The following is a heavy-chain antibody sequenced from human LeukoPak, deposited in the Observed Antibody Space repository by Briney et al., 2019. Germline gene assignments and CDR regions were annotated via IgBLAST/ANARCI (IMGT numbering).Heavy chain of an antibody. Sequence: GGSLRLSCAASGFTFSNFRMNWVRQAPGKGLEWVASIKQDGSEEHYVDSVKGRFTISRDNAKNSLYLQMNSLIAEDTAVYYCARGNYASFDYWGQGTLVTVSS. V-gene: IGHV3-7*04. CDR3: ARGNYASFDY. J-gene: IGHJ4*02. CDR2: IKQDGSEE. CDR1: GFTFSNFR. D-gene: IGHD1-7*01.